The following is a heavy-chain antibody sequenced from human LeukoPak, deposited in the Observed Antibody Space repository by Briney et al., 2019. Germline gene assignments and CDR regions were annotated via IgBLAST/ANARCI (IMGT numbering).Heavy chain of an antibody. V-gene: IGHV3-74*01. CDR3: ARDRPLRYYGSGSYPDY. Sequence: GGSLRLSCAASGFTFSSYWMHWVRQAPGKGLVWVSRINSDGSTTNYADSVKGRFTISRDNAKNTVYLQMNSLRAEDTAVYYCARDRPLRYYGSGSYPDYWGQGTLVTVSS. CDR2: INSDGSTT. J-gene: IGHJ4*02. CDR1: GFTFSSYW. D-gene: IGHD3-10*01.